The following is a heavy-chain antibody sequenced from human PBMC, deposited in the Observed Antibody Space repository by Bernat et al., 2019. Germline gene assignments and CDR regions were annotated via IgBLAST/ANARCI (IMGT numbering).Heavy chain of an antibody. CDR1: GFTFGGYW. CDR3: ARDRSGGWIDH. J-gene: IGHJ5*02. Sequence: EVQLVESGGGLVQPGGSLRLSCASSGFTFGGYWMHWVRQAPGKGLVWVSRISSDGSGTTYAEAVEGRFTISRDNAKKTLYMQMNGMRAEDTAVYYCARDRSGGWIDHWGQGTLVTVSS. D-gene: IGHD2-15*01. V-gene: IGHV3-74*01. CDR2: ISSDGSGT.